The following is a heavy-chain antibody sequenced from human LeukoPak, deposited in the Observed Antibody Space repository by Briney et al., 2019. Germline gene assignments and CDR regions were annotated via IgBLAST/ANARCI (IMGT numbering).Heavy chain of an antibody. D-gene: IGHD3-9*01. V-gene: IGHV4-34*01. CDR2: INHSGST. CDR1: GGSFSGYY. CDR3: ARGTILRYFDWLPPDY. J-gene: IGHJ4*02. Sequence: SETLSLTCAVYGGSFSGYYWSWIRQPPGKGLEWSGEINHSGSTNYNPSLKSRVTISVDTSNTQSSLKLSSVTAADTSVYYCARGTILRYFDWLPPDYWGQGTLVTVSS.